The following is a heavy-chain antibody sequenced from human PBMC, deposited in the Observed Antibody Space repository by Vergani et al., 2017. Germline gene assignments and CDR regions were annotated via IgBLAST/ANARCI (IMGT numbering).Heavy chain of an antibody. CDR2: ISAYNGNT. V-gene: IGHV1-18*01. J-gene: IGHJ4*02. D-gene: IGHD6-25*01. CDR3: ARDAASRSFDF. Sequence: QVQLVQSGAEVKKPGASVKVSCKASGYTFNSYGISWVRQAPGQGLEWMGWISAYNGNTNYAQKLQGRVTMTTDTSTRTAYMELRGLRSDDTAVYYCARDAASRSFDFWGQGTLVTVSS. CDR1: GYTFNSYG.